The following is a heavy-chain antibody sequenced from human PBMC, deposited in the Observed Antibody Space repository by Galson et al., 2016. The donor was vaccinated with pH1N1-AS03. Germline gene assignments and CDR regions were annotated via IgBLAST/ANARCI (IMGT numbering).Heavy chain of an antibody. D-gene: IGHD6-19*01. CDR3: AKDLLSGGWFTAADS. V-gene: IGHV3-9*01. CDR2: ISWHSTII. J-gene: IGHJ4*02. CDR1: GFIFEHYA. Sequence: SLRLSCAASGFIFEHYAMHWVRQAPGKGLEWVSGISWHSTIIDYADSVKGRFTISRDNAQNSLYLEMSSLRPEDTAVYFSAKDLLSGGWFTAADSWGQGPLFTVSS.